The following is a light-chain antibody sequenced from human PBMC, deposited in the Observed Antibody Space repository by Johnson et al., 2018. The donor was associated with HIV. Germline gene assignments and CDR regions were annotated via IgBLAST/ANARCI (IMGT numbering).Light chain of an antibody. V-gene: IGLV1-51*01. J-gene: IGLJ1*01. CDR2: DNN. CDR1: SCDIGNNY. Sequence: QSVLTQPPSVSAAPGQKVTISCSGSSCDIGNNYVSWHQQLPGTAPKLLISDNNKRPSGIPDRISGSKSGTSATLGITGLQTGDEADYYCGTWDSSLSVYVFGTGTKVTVL. CDR3: GTWDSSLSVYV.